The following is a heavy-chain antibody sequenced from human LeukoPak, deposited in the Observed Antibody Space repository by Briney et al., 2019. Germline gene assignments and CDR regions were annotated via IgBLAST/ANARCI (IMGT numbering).Heavy chain of an antibody. CDR1: GYTFSGYY. CDR3: ARSRYYDILTGPHDY. Sequence: ASVEVSCKASGYTFSGYYMHWVRQAPGQGREWMGGINPNSGGTNYAQKFQGRVTMTRDTSISTAYMQLSRLRSDDTAVYYCARSRYYDILTGPHDYWGQGTLVTVSS. CDR2: INPNSGGT. V-gene: IGHV1-2*02. D-gene: IGHD3-9*01. J-gene: IGHJ4*02.